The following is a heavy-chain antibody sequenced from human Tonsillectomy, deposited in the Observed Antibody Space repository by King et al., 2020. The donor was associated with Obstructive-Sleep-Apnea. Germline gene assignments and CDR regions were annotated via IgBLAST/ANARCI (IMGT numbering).Heavy chain of an antibody. CDR2: INSDGSGT. Sequence: VQLVESGGGLVQPGGSLRLSCAVSGFTFSSNWMHWVRHAPGKGLVWVSRINSDGSGTYYADSVKGRFTISRDNGKNTLYLQMNSLRAEDTAVYYCVRGNSWYAYFQRWGPGTLVTAPS. CDR1: GFTFSSNW. D-gene: IGHD6-13*01. J-gene: IGHJ1*01. CDR3: VRGNSWYAYFQR. V-gene: IGHV3-74*01.